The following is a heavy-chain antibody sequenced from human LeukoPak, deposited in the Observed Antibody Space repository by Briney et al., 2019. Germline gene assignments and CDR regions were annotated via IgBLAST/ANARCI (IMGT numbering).Heavy chain of an antibody. Sequence: PGGSLRLSCAASGFTFSSYAMNWVRQAPGKGLEWVSGISGGGDTTFYADSVKGRFTISRDNSKNMLYLQMNSLRAGDTAVYYCAKSTTKAHYYDSSGYPYWGQGTLVTVSS. J-gene: IGHJ4*02. CDR2: ISGGGDTT. D-gene: IGHD3-22*01. V-gene: IGHV3-23*01. CDR3: AKSTTKAHYYDSSGYPY. CDR1: GFTFSSYA.